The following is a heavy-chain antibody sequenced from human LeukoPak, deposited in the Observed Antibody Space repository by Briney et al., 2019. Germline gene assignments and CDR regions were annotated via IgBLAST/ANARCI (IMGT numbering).Heavy chain of an antibody. CDR3: ASAPRIAGGMDV. V-gene: IGHV4-4*07. D-gene: IGHD6-13*01. Sequence: SETLSLTCPVSGGSITTFYWSWIRQPAGKGLEWLGRFYTSGSTNYNPSLKSRVTMSLDTSKNQFSLKLSSVTAADTAVYYCASAPRIAGGMDVWGQGTTVTVSS. CDR1: GGSITTFY. J-gene: IGHJ6*02. CDR2: FYTSGST.